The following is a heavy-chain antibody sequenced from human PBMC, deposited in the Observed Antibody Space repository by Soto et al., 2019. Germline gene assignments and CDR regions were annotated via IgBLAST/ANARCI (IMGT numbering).Heavy chain of an antibody. CDR2: IWYDGSNK. J-gene: IGHJ4*02. Sequence: GGSLRLSCAASGFTFSSYGMHWVRQAPGKGLEWVAVIWYDGSNKYYADSVKGRFTISRDNSKNTLYLQMNSLRAEDTAVYYCARDFDGGWFGELFFGDSEVWGGQGTLVTVSS. CDR1: GFTFSSYG. V-gene: IGHV3-33*01. D-gene: IGHD3-10*01. CDR3: ARDFDGGWFGELFFGDSEVW.